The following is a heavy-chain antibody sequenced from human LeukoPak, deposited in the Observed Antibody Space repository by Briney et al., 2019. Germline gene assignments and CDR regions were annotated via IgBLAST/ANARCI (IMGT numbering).Heavy chain of an antibody. Sequence: SETLSLTCTVSGGSISGYYWGWIRQPPGKGLEWIGSIYHSGSTYYNPSLKSRVTISVDTSKNQFSLKLSSVTAADTAVYYCAKWYDPGGFDYWGQGTLVTVSS. CDR1: GGSISGYY. CDR2: IYHSGST. J-gene: IGHJ4*02. D-gene: IGHD2-8*01. CDR3: AKWYDPGGFDY. V-gene: IGHV4-38-2*02.